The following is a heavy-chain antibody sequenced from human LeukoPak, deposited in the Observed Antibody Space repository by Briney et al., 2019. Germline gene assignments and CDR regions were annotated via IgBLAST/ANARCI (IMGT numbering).Heavy chain of an antibody. V-gene: IGHV4-59*08. CDR1: GGSISSYY. CDR3: ARHTTSWPFNWFDP. D-gene: IGHD2-2*01. Sequence: PSETLSLTCTVSGGSISSYYWSWIRQPPGKGLEWIGYIYYSGSTNYNPSLKSRVTISVDTSKNQFSLKLSSVTTADTAVYYCARHTTSWPFNWFDPWGQGTLVTVSS. J-gene: IGHJ5*02. CDR2: IYYSGST.